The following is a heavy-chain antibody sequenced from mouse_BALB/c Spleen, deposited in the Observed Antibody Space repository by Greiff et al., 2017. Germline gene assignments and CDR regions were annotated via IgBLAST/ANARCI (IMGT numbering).Heavy chain of an antibody. CDR2: IWAGGST. V-gene: IGHV2-9*02. CDR1: GFSLTSYG. Sequence: VQGVESGPGLVAPSQSLSITCTVSGFSLTSYGVHWVRQPPGKGLEWLGVIWAGGSTNYNSALMSRLSISKDNSKSQVFLKMNSLQTDDTAMYYCARDPYYGNYDYYAMDYWGQGTSVTVSS. J-gene: IGHJ4*01. CDR3: ARDPYYGNYDYYAMDY. D-gene: IGHD2-10*01.